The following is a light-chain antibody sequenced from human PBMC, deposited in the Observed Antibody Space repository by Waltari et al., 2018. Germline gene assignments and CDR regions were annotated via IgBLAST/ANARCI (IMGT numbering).Light chain of an antibody. CDR1: QSISTN. J-gene: IGKJ4*01. V-gene: IGKV3-15*01. Sequence: EIVMTQSPASLSASLGVRATLSCRASQSISTNLAWYQQKPGQAPRFLIYAASTRAPGIPARFSCSGSGTDFTLTISSLQSEDFAVYLCQHYNDWPLTFGGGTKVEIK. CDR2: AAS. CDR3: QHYNDWPLT.